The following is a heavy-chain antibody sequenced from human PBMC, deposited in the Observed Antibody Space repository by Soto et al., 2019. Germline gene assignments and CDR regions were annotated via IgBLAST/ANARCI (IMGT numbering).Heavy chain of an antibody. J-gene: IGHJ4*02. CDR1: GGSINSYF. CDR3: ARVRDGYKIFDY. Sequence: WETLSLTGTVSGGSINSYFYIWVRPPPGKGLEWIGYIYYTGTTDYNPSLKSRVTISVDTSKNQFSLKLSSVTAADTAVYYCARVRDGYKIFDYWGQGTLVTVSS. CDR2: IYYTGTT. V-gene: IGHV4-59*01. D-gene: IGHD5-12*01.